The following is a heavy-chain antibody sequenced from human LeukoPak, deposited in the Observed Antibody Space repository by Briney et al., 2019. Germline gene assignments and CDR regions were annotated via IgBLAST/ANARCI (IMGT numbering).Heavy chain of an antibody. D-gene: IGHD6-13*01. J-gene: IGHJ4*02. CDR3: ASSIVAAGSTYYFDY. Sequence: PGGSLRLSCAASGFTFSSYAMSWVRQAPGKGLEWVSAISGSGGSTYYADSVKGRFTISRDNAKDSLFLQMISLRDEDTAVYYCASSIVAAGSTYYFDYWGQGSLVTVSS. V-gene: IGHV3-23*01. CDR1: GFTFSSYA. CDR2: ISGSGGST.